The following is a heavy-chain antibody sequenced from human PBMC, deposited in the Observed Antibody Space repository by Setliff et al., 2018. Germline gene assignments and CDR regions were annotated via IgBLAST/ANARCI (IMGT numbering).Heavy chain of an antibody. CDR2: INHSGST. CDR3: ARDRWKVIVNRGDDAFDL. CDR1: GGSFSTYY. V-gene: IGHV4-34*01. D-gene: IGHD3-22*01. J-gene: IGHJ3*01. Sequence: SETPSLTCAVYGGSFSTYYWIWIRQPPGKGLEWIGEINHSGSTNYNPSLKSRVTISRDNAKNSLDLQMNNLRDEDTAVYYCARDRWKVIVNRGDDAFDLWGQGTMVTVSS.